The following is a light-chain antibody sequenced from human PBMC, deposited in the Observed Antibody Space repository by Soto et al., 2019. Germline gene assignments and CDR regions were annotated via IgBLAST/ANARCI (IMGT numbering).Light chain of an antibody. CDR3: QQCNSFPIT. CDR2: GAS. Sequence: IQMTQSPSSVSASVGDRVTITCRASQGISNWLAWYQQKPGRAPQLLIYGASTLQSGVPSRFSGSGSGTDFTLTISSLQPEDFATYYCQQCNSFPITFGQGTRLEIK. CDR1: QGISNW. J-gene: IGKJ5*01. V-gene: IGKV1-12*01.